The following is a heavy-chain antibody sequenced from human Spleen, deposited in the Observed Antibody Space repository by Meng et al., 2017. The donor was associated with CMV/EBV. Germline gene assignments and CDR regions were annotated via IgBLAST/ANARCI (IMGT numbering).Heavy chain of an antibody. Sequence: GGSLRLSCAASGFTFSSYAMSLVRQAPGKGLEWVSSITPKSNYIYYADSLKGRFTISRDNAKNSLYLQMNSLRAEDTAVYYCVRRFGPAAIYGMDVWGQGTPVTVSS. V-gene: IGHV3-21*01. J-gene: IGHJ6*02. D-gene: IGHD2-2*01. CDR1: GFTFSSYA. CDR3: VRRFGPAAIYGMDV. CDR2: ITPKSNYI.